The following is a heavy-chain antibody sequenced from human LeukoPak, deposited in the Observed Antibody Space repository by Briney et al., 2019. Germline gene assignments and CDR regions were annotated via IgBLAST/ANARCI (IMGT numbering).Heavy chain of an antibody. CDR3: ARMVRGVIRSWFDP. J-gene: IGHJ5*02. Sequence: SVKVSCKASGGTFSSYAISWVRQAPGQGLEWMGGIIPIFGTANYAQKFQGRVTITADESTSTAYMELSSLRSEDTAVYYCARMVRGVIRSWFDPWGQGTLVTVSS. CDR1: GGTFSSYA. V-gene: IGHV1-69*13. CDR2: IIPIFGTA. D-gene: IGHD3-10*01.